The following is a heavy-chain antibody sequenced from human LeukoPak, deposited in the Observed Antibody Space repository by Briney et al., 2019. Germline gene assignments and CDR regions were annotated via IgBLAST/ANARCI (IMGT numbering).Heavy chain of an antibody. D-gene: IGHD1-26*01. CDR2: ITGSGGST. Sequence: PGGSLRLSCAASGFTFSSYAMAWVRQAPGKGQEWVSGITGSGGSTYYYADSVKGRFTISRDNSKNTLYLQMHSLRAEDTAVYYCARGQVGGTLSVFDYWGQGTLVTVSS. V-gene: IGHV3-23*01. CDR1: GFTFSSYA. J-gene: IGHJ4*02. CDR3: ARGQVGGTLSVFDY.